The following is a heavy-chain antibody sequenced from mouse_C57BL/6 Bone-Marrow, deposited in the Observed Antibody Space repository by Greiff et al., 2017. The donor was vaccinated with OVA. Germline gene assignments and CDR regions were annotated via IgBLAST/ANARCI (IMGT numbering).Heavy chain of an antibody. D-gene: IGHD2-1*01. CDR2: ISSGGDYI. Sequence: EVQGVESGAGLVKPGGSLKLSCAASGFTFSSFAMSWVRQTPEKRLEWVAYISSGGDYIYYADTVKGRFAISRDNARNTLYLQMSSLKSEVTAMYYCTRLLDAMDYWGQGTSVTVSS. J-gene: IGHJ4*01. V-gene: IGHV5-9-1*02. CDR1: GFTFSSFA. CDR3: TRLLDAMDY.